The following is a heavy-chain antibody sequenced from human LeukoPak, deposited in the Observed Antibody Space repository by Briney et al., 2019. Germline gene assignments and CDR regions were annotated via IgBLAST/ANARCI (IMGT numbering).Heavy chain of an antibody. V-gene: IGHV3-53*01. CDR2: IYGGGST. CDR1: GFTVSSNY. Sequence: PGGSLRLSCAASGFTVSSNYMSWVRQAPGKGLEWVSVIYGGGSTYYADSVKGRFTISRDNSKNTLYLQMNSLRAEDTAVYYCARVASSGPRNYYYYYGMDVWGQGTTVTVS. D-gene: IGHD3-22*01. J-gene: IGHJ6*02. CDR3: ARVASSGPRNYYYYYGMDV.